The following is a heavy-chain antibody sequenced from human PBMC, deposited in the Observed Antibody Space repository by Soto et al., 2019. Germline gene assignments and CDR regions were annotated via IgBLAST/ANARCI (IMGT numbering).Heavy chain of an antibody. Sequence: QVQLQASGPGLVKPSETLSLTCTVSGGSISSYSWSWIRQSPGKGLEWIGYIYSSGSTNYNPSLKSRVTISVDTSKNQFSLKLSSVTAADTVVYYCARTYDSSGYLPLDVWGQGTTVTVSS. CDR1: GGSISSYS. CDR3: ARTYDSSGYLPLDV. V-gene: IGHV4-59*01. CDR2: IYSSGST. D-gene: IGHD3-22*01. J-gene: IGHJ6*02.